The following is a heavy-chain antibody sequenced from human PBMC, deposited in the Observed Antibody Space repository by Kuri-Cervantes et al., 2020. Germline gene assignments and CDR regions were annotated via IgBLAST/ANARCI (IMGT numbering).Heavy chain of an antibody. CDR2: ISXXSSTI. CDR1: GXXFSSYS. J-gene: IGHJ6*02. Sequence: GGSLRLXCAASGXXFSSYSMNWVRQAPGKGLEWVSYISXXSSTIYYAXXVKGRFTISRDNAKNSLYLQMNSLRDEDTAXXYCARDWXXXGGMDVWGQGTTVTVSS. CDR3: ARDWXXXGGMDV. V-gene: IGHV3-48*02. D-gene: IGHD3-3*01.